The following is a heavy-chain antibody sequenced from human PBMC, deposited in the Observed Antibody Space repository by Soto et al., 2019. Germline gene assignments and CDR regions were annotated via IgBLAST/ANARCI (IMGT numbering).Heavy chain of an antibody. CDR1: GDSISSSKW. CDR3: ARMNRDYYYYGMDV. J-gene: IGHJ6*02. CDR2: IDHNGVA. V-gene: IGHV4-4*02. Sequence: QMQLQESGPGLVKPSGTLSLTCGVSGDSISSSKWWTWVRKTPGKGLEWIGKIDHNGVANYNPSLEGRITISKDNSKNQIFLKVTSVTAADSAVYYCARMNRDYYYYGMDVWGQGATVTVSS.